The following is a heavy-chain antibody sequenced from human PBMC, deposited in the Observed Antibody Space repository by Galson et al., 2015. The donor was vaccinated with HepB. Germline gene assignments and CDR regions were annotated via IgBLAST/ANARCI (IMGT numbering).Heavy chain of an antibody. D-gene: IGHD3-10*01. J-gene: IGHJ4*02. CDR2: INPSGGST. CDR3: AREPRSSYYVDY. CDR1: GSTFTSYY. V-gene: IGHV1-46*01. Sequence: SVTVSCKASGSTFTSYYMHWVRQAPGQGLEWMGIINPSGGSTSYAQKFQGRVTMTRDTSTSTVYMELSSLRSEDTAVYYCAREPRSSYYVDYWGQGTLVTVSS.